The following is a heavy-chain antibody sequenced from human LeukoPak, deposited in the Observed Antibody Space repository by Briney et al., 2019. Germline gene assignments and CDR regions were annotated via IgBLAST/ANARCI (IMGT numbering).Heavy chain of an antibody. Sequence: SETLSLTCTVSGGSISSSSYYWGWIRQPPGKGLEWIGSIYYSGSTYYNPSLKSRVTISVDTSKNQFSLKLSSVTAADTAVYYCARLVGVFSGYWSYYYYYMDVWGKGTTVTISS. J-gene: IGHJ6*03. V-gene: IGHV4-39*01. CDR3: ARLVGVFSGYWSYYYYYMDV. D-gene: IGHD3-22*01. CDR1: GGSISSSSYY. CDR2: IYYSGST.